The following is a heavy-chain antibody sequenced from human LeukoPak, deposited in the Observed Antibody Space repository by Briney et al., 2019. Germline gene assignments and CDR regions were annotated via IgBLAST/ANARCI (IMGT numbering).Heavy chain of an antibody. CDR3: ARDSVRYSSGWYVWFDP. Sequence: ASVKVSCKASGYTFTSYGISWVRQAPGQGLEWMGWISAYNGNTNYAQKLQGRVTMTTDTSTSTAYMELRSLRSDDTAVYYCARDSVRYSSGWYVWFDPWGQGTLVTVSS. V-gene: IGHV1-18*01. D-gene: IGHD6-19*01. CDR1: GYTFTSYG. CDR2: ISAYNGNT. J-gene: IGHJ5*02.